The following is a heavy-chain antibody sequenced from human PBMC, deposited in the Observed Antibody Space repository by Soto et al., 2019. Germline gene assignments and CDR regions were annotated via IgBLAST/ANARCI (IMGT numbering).Heavy chain of an antibody. V-gene: IGHV1-8*01. J-gene: IGHJ4*02. Sequence: ASVKVSCKASGYTFTSYDINWVRQATGQGLEWMGWMNPNSGNTGYAQKFQGRVTMTRNTSISTAYMELSSLRSEDTAVYYCARVFLVRYYYGSGSYDDWGQGTLVTVSS. CDR3: ARVFLVRYYYGSGSYDD. D-gene: IGHD3-10*01. CDR2: MNPNSGNT. CDR1: GYTFTSYD.